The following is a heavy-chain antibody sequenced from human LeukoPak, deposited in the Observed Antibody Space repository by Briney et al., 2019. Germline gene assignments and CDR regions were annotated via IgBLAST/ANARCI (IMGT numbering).Heavy chain of an antibody. CDR3: VRDWDYYGSGGDY. Sequence: GGSLRLSCAASGFTVRSNYMSWVRQAPGKGLEWVSVIYSGGNTYYADSVKGRFTVSRDNSKNTLYLQMNSLRAEDTAVYYCVRDWDYYGSGGDYWGQGTLATVSS. J-gene: IGHJ4*02. V-gene: IGHV3-53*01. CDR1: GFTVRSNY. D-gene: IGHD3-10*01. CDR2: IYSGGNT.